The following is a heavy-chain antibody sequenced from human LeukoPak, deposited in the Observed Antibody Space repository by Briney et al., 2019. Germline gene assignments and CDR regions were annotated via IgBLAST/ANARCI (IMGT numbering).Heavy chain of an antibody. V-gene: IGHV1-8*01. CDR1: GYTFTSYD. Sequence: ASVKVSCKASGYTFTSYDINWVRQATGQGFEWMGWMNPNSGNTGYAQKFQGRVTMTRNTSISTAYMELSSLRSEDTAVYYCAMTLDFWSGYYHYWGQGTLVTVSS. J-gene: IGHJ4*02. CDR3: AMTLDFWSGYYHY. CDR2: MNPNSGNT. D-gene: IGHD3-3*01.